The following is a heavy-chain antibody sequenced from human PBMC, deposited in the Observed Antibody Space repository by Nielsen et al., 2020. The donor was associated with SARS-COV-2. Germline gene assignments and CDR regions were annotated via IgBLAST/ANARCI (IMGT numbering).Heavy chain of an antibody. Sequence: GESLKISCAASGFTVSSNYMSWVRQAPGKGLEWVSVIYSGGSTYYADSVKGRFTISRDNSKNTLYLQMNSLRAEDTAVYYCAVSSGWLWGQGTLVTVSS. CDR1: GFTVSSNY. D-gene: IGHD6-19*01. V-gene: IGHV3-53*01. CDR3: AVSSGWL. J-gene: IGHJ4*02. CDR2: IYSGGST.